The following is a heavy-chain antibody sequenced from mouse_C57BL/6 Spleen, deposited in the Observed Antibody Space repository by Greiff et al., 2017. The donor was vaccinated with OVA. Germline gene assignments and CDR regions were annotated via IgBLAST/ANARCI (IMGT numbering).Heavy chain of an antibody. CDR1: GFTFSDYY. J-gene: IGHJ1*03. CDR2: INYDGSST. D-gene: IGHD1-1*01. V-gene: IGHV5-16*01. CDR3: ARDPITTGYFDV. Sequence: DVHLVESEGGLVQPGSSMKLSCTASGFTFSDYYMAWVRQVPEKGLEWVANINYDGSSTYYLDSLKSRFIISRDNAKNILYLQMSGLKSEDTATYYCARDPITTGYFDVWGTGTTVTVSS.